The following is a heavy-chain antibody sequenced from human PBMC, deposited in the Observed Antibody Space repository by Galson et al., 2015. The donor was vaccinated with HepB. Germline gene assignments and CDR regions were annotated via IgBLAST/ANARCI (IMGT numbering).Heavy chain of an antibody. J-gene: IGHJ4*02. D-gene: IGHD2-15*01. Sequence: QSGAEVKKPGESLKISCKGSGYGFDGYWTGWVRQLPGKGLELMAIIYPDDSNARYSPSFQGQVTISVDKSIRTSYLQWSSLKASDTGVYYCARLGAEGGQEAFDYWGQGTLVTVSS. V-gene: IGHV5-51*03. CDR3: ARLGAEGGQEAFDY. CDR1: GYGFDGYW. CDR2: IYPDDSNA.